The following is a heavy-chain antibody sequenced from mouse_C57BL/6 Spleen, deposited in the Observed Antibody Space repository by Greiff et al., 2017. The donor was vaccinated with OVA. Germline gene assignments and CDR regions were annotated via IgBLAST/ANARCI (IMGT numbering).Heavy chain of an antibody. CDR3: ARGGTTVVATGDY. Sequence: QVQLQQPGAEVVKPGASVKLSCKASGYTFTSYWMHWVKQRPGQGLEWIGMIHPNSGSTNYNEKFKSKATLTVDKSSSTAYMQLSSLTSEDSAVYYCARGGTTVVATGDYWGQGTTLTVSS. CDR2: IHPNSGST. CDR1: GYTFTSYW. J-gene: IGHJ2*01. D-gene: IGHD1-1*01. V-gene: IGHV1-64*01.